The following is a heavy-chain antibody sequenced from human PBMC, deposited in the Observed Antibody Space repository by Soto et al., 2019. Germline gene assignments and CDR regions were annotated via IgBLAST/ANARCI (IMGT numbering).Heavy chain of an antibody. V-gene: IGHV1-18*01. CDR2: ISAYNGNT. D-gene: IGHD3-22*01. CDR3: ARDGLNAAYYYYGMDV. J-gene: IGHJ6*02. CDR1: GYTFTSYG. Sequence: ASLKVSCKASGYTFTSYGISWVRQAPGQGLEWMGWISAYNGNTNYAQKLQGRVTMTTDTSTSTAYMELRSLRSDDTAVYYCARDGLNAAYYYYGMDVWGQGTTVTVSS.